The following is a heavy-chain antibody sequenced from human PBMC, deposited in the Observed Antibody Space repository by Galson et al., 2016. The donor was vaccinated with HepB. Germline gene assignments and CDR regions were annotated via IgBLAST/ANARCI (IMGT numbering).Heavy chain of an antibody. V-gene: IGHV4-39*01. Sequence: SETLSLTCSVSGGSISSSTYHWGWVRQPPGKGLEWIGSLYYSGTTYYNPSLKSRITISADKSKNQFSLKLNSVTAADTAVYYCEATINDDIPDVFDVWGQGTMVIASS. CDR2: LYYSGTT. CDR1: GGSISSSTYH. D-gene: IGHD5-12*01. CDR3: EATINDDIPDVFDV. J-gene: IGHJ3*01.